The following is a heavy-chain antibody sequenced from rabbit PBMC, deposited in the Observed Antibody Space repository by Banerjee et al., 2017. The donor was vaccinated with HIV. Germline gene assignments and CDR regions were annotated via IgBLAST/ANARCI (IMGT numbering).Heavy chain of an antibody. CDR1: GFTISSGS. V-gene: IGHV1S45*01. J-gene: IGHJ3*01. D-gene: IGHD1-1*01. CDR2: IYTGDGST. Sequence: QEQLVESGGGLVQPEGSLTLTCKASGFTISSGSMCWVRQAPGKGLEWIGCIYTGDGSTYYASWAKGRFTISKTSSTTVTLQMTSLTAADTATYFCWRRYFGSITLWGQGTLVTVS. CDR3: WRRYFGSITL.